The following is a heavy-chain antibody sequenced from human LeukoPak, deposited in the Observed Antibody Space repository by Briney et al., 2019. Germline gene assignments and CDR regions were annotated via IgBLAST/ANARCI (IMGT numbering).Heavy chain of an antibody. CDR3: AGQYADVLTGYYSNWFDP. Sequence: GSLRLSCAASGFTFSSYAMSWVRQAPGKGLEWVSAISGSGGSTYYADSVKGRFTISRDNSKNTLYLQMNSLRAEDTAVYYCAGQYADVLTGYYSNWFDPWGQGTLVTVSS. V-gene: IGHV3-23*01. D-gene: IGHD3-9*01. J-gene: IGHJ5*02. CDR1: GFTFSSYA. CDR2: ISGSGGST.